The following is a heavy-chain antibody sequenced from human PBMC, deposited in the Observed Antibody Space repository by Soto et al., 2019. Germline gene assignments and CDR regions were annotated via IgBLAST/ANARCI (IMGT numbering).Heavy chain of an antibody. D-gene: IGHD6-13*01. CDR1: GYTFTSYA. V-gene: IGHV1-3*01. Sequence: GASVKVSCKASGYTFTSYAMHWVRQAPGQRLEWMGWINAGNGNTKYSQKFQGRVTITRDTSASTAYMELSSLRSEDTAVYYCATSVIPIAAAGAFDIWGQGTRVTVSS. CDR2: INAGNGNT. J-gene: IGHJ3*02. CDR3: ATSVIPIAAAGAFDI.